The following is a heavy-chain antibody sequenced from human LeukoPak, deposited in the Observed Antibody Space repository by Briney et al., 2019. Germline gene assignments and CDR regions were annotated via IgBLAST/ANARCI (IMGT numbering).Heavy chain of an antibody. D-gene: IGHD3-22*01. Sequence: GGSLRLFCAASGFTFSSYAMSWVRQAPGKGLEWVAAMSFDGFSKYYADSMKGRLSISRDESKNTVYLQMESLRFEDTAVYYCAREGHTSGYCGTFENWGQGTTVAVSS. CDR1: GFTFSSYA. J-gene: IGHJ3*02. CDR3: AREGHTSGYCGTFEN. V-gene: IGHV3-30*04. CDR2: MSFDGFSK.